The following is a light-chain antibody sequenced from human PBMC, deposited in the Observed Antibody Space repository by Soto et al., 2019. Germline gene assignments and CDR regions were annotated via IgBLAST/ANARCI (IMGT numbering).Light chain of an antibody. CDR2: ENN. J-gene: IGLJ3*02. V-gene: IGLV1-51*02. CDR3: GTWDSRLSAWV. CDR1: SSNIGNHY. Sequence: QSVLTQPPSVSAAPGQKVTISCSGSSSNIGNHYVSWYQQLPGTAPKLLIFENNKRPSGIPDRFSASKSGTSATLGITGLPTGDEADYYCGTWDSRLSAWVFGGGTKLTVL.